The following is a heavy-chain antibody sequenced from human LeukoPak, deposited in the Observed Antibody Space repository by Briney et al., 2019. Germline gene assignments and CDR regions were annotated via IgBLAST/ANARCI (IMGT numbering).Heavy chain of an antibody. V-gene: IGHV4-34*01. Sequence: KPSETLSLTCAVYGGSFSGYCWSWIRQPPGKGLEWIGEMHPSGSTNYNPSLKNRVTISLDTSKNQFSLNLSSVTAADTAVYYCARGADRAKIAYWGQGTLVLVSS. J-gene: IGHJ4*02. CDR1: GGSFSGYC. CDR3: ARGADRAKIAY. CDR2: MHPSGST.